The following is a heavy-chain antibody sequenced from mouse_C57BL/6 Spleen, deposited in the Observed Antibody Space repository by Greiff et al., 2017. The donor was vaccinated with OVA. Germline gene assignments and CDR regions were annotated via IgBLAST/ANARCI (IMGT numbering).Heavy chain of an antibody. CDR2: INPNNGGT. CDR3: ARGYWYFDV. J-gene: IGHJ1*03. V-gene: IGHV1-26*01. Sequence: EVQLQQSGPELVKPGASVKISCKASGYTFTDYYMNWVKQSHGKSLEWIGDINPNNGGTSYNQKFKGKATLTVDKSSSTAYMQLSSLTSEDSAVYFCARGYWYFDVWGTGTTVTVSS. CDR1: GYTFTDYY.